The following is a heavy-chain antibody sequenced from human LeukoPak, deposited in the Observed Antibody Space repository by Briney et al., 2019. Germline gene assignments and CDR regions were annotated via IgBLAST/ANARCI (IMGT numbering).Heavy chain of an antibody. CDR3: ARLGLYSSSDDAFDI. CDR1: GYTFTNSY. J-gene: IGHJ3*02. Sequence: GASVKVSCKASGYTFTNSYIHWVRQAPGQGLEWMGGIIPIFGTANYAQKFQGRVTITADKSTSTAYMELSSLRSEDTAVYYCARLGLYSSSDDAFDIWGQGTMVTVSS. D-gene: IGHD6-13*01. V-gene: IGHV1-69*06. CDR2: IIPIFGTA.